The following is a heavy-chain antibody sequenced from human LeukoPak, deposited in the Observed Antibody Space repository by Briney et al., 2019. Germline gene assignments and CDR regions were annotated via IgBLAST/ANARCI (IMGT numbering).Heavy chain of an antibody. Sequence: SVKVSCKASGGTFSSYAISWVRQAPGQGLEWMGRIIPILGIANYAQKFQGRVTITADKSTSTAYMELSSLRSEDTAVYYCAREVVVVPAFRMYYFDYWGQGTLVTVSS. V-gene: IGHV1-69*04. CDR1: GGTFSSYA. CDR2: IIPILGIA. J-gene: IGHJ4*02. CDR3: AREVVVVPAFRMYYFDY. D-gene: IGHD2-2*01.